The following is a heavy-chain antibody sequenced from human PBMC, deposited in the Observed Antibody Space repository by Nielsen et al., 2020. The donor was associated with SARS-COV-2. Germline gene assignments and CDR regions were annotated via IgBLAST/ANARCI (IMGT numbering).Heavy chain of an antibody. V-gene: IGHV4-59*08. CDR2: IYYSGST. D-gene: IGHD3-22*01. CDR1: GGSITNYY. Sequence: SETLSLTCSVSGGSITNYYWSWIRQPPGKGLEWIGYIYYSGSTNYNPSLKSRVTISVDTSKNQFSLKLSSVTAADTAVYYCARGLRDATPYYYDSSGYYPQAFDIWGQGTMVTVSS. CDR3: ARGLRDATPYYYDSSGYYPQAFDI. J-gene: IGHJ3*02.